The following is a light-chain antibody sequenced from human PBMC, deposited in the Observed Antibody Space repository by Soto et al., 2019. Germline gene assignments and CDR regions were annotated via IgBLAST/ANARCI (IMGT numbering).Light chain of an antibody. CDR1: EGINIY. Sequence: DIQMTQSPPSLSASVGVRVTIICRASEGINIYLAWFQQKPGKVPKSLIYGATSLQRGVPSIFIGRGGDTDFSLTISSLQSEDIATYYCQQYQRYPPSFGGGTKVEIK. J-gene: IGKJ4*01. V-gene: IGKV1-16*01. CDR3: QQYQRYPPS. CDR2: GAT.